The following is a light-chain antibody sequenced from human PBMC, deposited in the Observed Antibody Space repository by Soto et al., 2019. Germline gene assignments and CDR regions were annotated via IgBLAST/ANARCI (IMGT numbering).Light chain of an antibody. J-gene: IGKJ4*01. CDR1: QAISSW. CDR2: DAS. V-gene: IGKV1-12*01. CDR3: QQANSFPLT. Sequence: DIQMTQSPSSVSASLGDAVTMTCRASQAISSWLAWYQQKPGKAPKVLIHDASKLESGVPSRFSGSGSGTDFTLTITNLQPEDVATYYCQQANSFPLTFGGWTKVEIK.